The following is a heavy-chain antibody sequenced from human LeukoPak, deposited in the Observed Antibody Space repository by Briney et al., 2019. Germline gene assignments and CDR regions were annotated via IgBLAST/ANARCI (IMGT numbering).Heavy chain of an antibody. D-gene: IGHD3-10*01. CDR2: IYYSGST. J-gene: IGHJ3*02. Sequence: SETLSLTCTVSGGSISSSSYYWGWIRQPPGKGLEWIGIIYYSGSTYYNPSLKSRLTISVDMSKNQFSLKLSSVTAADTAVYYCASSSGPTYYYGSGYFFSVAFDIWGQGTMVTVSS. CDR1: GGSISSSSYY. V-gene: IGHV4-39*01. CDR3: ASSSGPTYYYGSGYFFSVAFDI.